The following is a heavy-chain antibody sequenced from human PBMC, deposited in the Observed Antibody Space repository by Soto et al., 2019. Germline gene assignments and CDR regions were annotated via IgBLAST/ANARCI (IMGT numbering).Heavy chain of an antibody. CDR1: GFTFSPYW. Sequence: EVQLVESGGDLVQPGGTLRRSCVASGFTFSPYWMSWVRQAPGRGLQSVVTINKEGSEEYYADSVNDRFTTSRDNARDSLYLQLTRLRAADTAIYYCARGSNQAYWGQGTLVAVSS. J-gene: IGHJ4*02. CDR2: INKEGSEE. D-gene: IGHD2-8*01. CDR3: ARGSNQAY. V-gene: IGHV3-7*03.